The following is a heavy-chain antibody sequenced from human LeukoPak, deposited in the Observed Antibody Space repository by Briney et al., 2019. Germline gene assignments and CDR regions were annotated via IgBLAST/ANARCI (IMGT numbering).Heavy chain of an antibody. CDR1: GGSISSYY. CDR3: ARVKGDYYYDSSGYWGFDY. J-gene: IGHJ4*02. CDR2: FHHSGST. D-gene: IGHD3-22*01. V-gene: IGHV4-59*12. Sequence: SETLSLTCTVSGGSISSYYWSWIRQPPGKGLEWIGEFHHSGSTNYNASLKGRVAISMDKSKNQFSLKLSSVTAADTAVYYCARVKGDYYYDSSGYWGFDYWGQGTLVTVSP.